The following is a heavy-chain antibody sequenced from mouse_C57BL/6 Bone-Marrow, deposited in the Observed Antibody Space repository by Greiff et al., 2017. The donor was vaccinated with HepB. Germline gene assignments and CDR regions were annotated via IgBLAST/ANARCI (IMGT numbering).Heavy chain of an antibody. CDR3: AGHYFDY. V-gene: IGHV1-19*01. J-gene: IGHJ2*01. Sequence: EVQLQQSGAVLVKPGASVKMSCKASGYTFTDYCMNWVKQSHGKGLEWIGEINPYNGGTNYNQKFKGKATLTVDKSSSTAYMELNSLTSEDSAVYYCAGHYFDYWGQGTTLTVSS. CDR1: GYTFTDYC. CDR2: INPYNGGT.